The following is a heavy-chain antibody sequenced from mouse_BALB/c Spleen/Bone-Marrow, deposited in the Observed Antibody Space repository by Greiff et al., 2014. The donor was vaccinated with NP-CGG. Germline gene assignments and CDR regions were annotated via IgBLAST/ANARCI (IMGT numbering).Heavy chain of an antibody. D-gene: IGHD1-1*01. Sequence: LQESGTVLARPGASVKMSCKASGYSFTSYWMYWIKQRPGQGLEWIGAIYPGNSGTSYNQNFKGKAKLTAVTSASTAYMELSSLTNEDSAVYYCTRSITTAVEFDYWGQGTSLTVSS. CDR2: IYPGNSGT. J-gene: IGHJ2*03. CDR3: TRSITTAVEFDY. CDR1: GYSFTSYW. V-gene: IGHV1-5*01.